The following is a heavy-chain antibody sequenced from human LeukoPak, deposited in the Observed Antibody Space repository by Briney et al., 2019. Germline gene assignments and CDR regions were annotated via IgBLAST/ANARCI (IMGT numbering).Heavy chain of an antibody. J-gene: IGHJ4*02. Sequence: SQTLALTCSVSGGSISSGDYYWSWIRQPPGKGLEWIGYIYYNGNAHYNPSLQSRTTISVDTSRNQFSLKVTSVTAADTAVYYCARKYYYGSGSLDYWGQGTLVTVSP. V-gene: IGHV4-30-4*01. CDR3: ARKYYYGSGSLDY. D-gene: IGHD3-10*01. CDR2: IYYNGNA. CDR1: GGSISSGDYY.